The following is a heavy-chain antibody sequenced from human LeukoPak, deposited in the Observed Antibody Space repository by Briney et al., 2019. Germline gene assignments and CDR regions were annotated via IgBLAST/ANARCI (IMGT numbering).Heavy chain of an antibody. CDR2: INTNTGNP. D-gene: IGHD6-6*01. Sequence: ASVKVSCKASGYTFTSYAMNWVRQAPGQGLEWMGWINTNTGNPTYAQGFTGRFVFSLDTSVSTAYLQITSLKADDTAVYYCARDPEYSSNSNAFDIWGQGTLVTVSS. CDR1: GYTFTSYA. J-gene: IGHJ3*02. V-gene: IGHV7-4-1*02. CDR3: ARDPEYSSNSNAFDI.